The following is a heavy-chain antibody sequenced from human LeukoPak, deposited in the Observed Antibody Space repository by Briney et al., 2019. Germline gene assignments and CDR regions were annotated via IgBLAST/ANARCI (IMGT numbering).Heavy chain of an antibody. D-gene: IGHD2/OR15-2a*01. Sequence: PGGSLRLSCAASGFTFTSYEMNWVRQAPGKGLEWISYISSSGRTMHYADSVKGRFSISRDNAKNSLYLQMSSLRAEDTAVYYCARVSILIVPYYAFDIWGQGTMVTVSS. CDR3: ARVSILIVPYYAFDI. V-gene: IGHV3-48*03. CDR1: GFTFTSYE. J-gene: IGHJ3*02. CDR2: ISSSGRTM.